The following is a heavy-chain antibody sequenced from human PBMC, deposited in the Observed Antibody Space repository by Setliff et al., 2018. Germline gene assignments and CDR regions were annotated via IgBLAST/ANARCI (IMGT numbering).Heavy chain of an antibody. Sequence: ASVKVSCKASGYTFTSYGISWVRQAPGQGLEWMGWISAYNGNTNYAQKLQGRVTMTTDTSTSTAYMELRSLRSDDTAVYYCARVGVHYYDSSGYHRSPYYYYYGMDVWGQGTTVTVSS. CDR3: ARVGVHYYDSSGYHRSPYYYYYGMDV. D-gene: IGHD3-22*01. CDR1: GYTFTSYG. V-gene: IGHV1-18*01. J-gene: IGHJ6*02. CDR2: ISAYNGNT.